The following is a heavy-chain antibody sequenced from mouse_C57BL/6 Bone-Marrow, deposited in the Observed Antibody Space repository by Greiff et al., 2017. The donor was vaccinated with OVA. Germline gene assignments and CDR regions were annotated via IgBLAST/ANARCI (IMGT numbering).Heavy chain of an antibody. J-gene: IGHJ1*03. D-gene: IGHD1-1*01. CDR2: IWGVGST. Sequence: VMLVESGPGLVAPSQSLSITCTVSGFSLTSYGVDWVRQSPGKGLEWLGVIWGVGSTNYNSALKSRLSISKDNSKSQVFLKMNSLQTDDTAMYYCASDRGITTVVVDWYFDVGGTGTTVTVSS. CDR3: ASDRGITTVVVDWYFDV. V-gene: IGHV2-6*01. CDR1: GFSLTSYG.